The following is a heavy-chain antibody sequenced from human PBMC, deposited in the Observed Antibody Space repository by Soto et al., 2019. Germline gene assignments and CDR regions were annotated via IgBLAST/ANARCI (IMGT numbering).Heavy chain of an antibody. CDR3: ARGTWGFGHAYYYYYMDV. D-gene: IGHD3-10*01. CDR1: GYTFTSYA. V-gene: IGHV7-4-1*01. J-gene: IGHJ6*03. CDR2: INTNTGNP. Sequence: GASVKVSCKASGYTFTSYAMNWVRQAPGQGLEWMGWINTNTGNPTYAQGFTGRFVFSLDTSVSTAYLQICSLKAEDTAVYYCARGTWGFGHAYYYYYMDVWGKGTTVTVSS.